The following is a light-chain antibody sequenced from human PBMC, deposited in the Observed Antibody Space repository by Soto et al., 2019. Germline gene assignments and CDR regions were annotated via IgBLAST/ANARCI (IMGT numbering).Light chain of an antibody. Sequence: QSVLTQPPSVSGSPGQSVTISCTGTSSDVGSYNRVSWYQQPPGTAPKLIIYEVSNRPSGVPDRFFGSKSGNTASLTISGLQAEDEADYYCSSFTSSNTWVFGGGTKVT. CDR1: SSDVGSYNR. CDR3: SSFTSSNTWV. J-gene: IGLJ3*02. CDR2: EVS. V-gene: IGLV2-18*02.